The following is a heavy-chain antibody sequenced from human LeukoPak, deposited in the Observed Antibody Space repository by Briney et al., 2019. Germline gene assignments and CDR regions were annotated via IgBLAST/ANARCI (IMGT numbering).Heavy chain of an antibody. J-gene: IGHJ5*02. D-gene: IGHD3-22*01. CDR1: GYTFTSYY. CDR3: ARDRGYYYDSSAGNWFDP. CDR2: INPSGGST. V-gene: IGHV1-46*01. Sequence: GASVKVSCKASGYTFTSYYMHWVRRAPGQGLEWMGIINPSGGSTSYAQKFQGRVTMTRDTSTSTVYMELSSLRSEDTAVYYCARDRGYYYDSSAGNWFDPWGQGTLVTVSS.